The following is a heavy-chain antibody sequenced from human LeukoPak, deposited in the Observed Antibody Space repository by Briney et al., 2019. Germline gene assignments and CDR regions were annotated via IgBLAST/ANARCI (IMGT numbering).Heavy chain of an antibody. CDR2: IYTSGST. CDR3: ARDFWSGYYAPGYFDY. D-gene: IGHD3-3*01. V-gene: IGHV4-4*07. Sequence: SETLSLTCTVSGGSISSYYLSWIRQPAGKGLEWIGRIYTSGSTNYNPSLKSRVTMSVDTSKNQFSLKLSSVTAADTAVYYCARDFWSGYYAPGYFDYWGQGTLVTVSS. J-gene: IGHJ4*02. CDR1: GGSISSYY.